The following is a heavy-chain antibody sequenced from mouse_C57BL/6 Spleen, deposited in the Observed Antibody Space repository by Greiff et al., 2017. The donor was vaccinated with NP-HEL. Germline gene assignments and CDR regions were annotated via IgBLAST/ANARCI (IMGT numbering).Heavy chain of an antibody. V-gene: IGHV5-16*01. CDR3: AREGGDSYYFDY. Sequence: EVHLVESEGGLVQPGRSMKLSCTASGFTFSDYYMAWVRQVPEKGLEWVANINYDGSSTYYLDSLKSRFIISRDNAKNILYLQMSSLKSEDTATYYCAREGGDSYYFDYWGQGTTLTVSS. CDR2: INYDGSST. D-gene: IGHD3-3*01. CDR1: GFTFSDYY. J-gene: IGHJ2*01.